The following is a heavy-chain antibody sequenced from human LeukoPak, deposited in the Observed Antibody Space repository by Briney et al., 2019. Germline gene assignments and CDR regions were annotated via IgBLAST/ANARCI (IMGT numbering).Heavy chain of an antibody. CDR3: ARQTGAGLFILP. CDR1: GGSINSGSYY. V-gene: IGHV4-61*09. Sequence: SETLSLTCTVSGGSINSGSYYWSWIRQPAGKGLEWIGHFYISGHTTYYNPSLKSRVTISVDTSKNQFSLILTSVTAADTAVYYCARQTGAGLFILPGGQGTLVTVSS. CDR2: FYISGHTT. D-gene: IGHD3-3*01. J-gene: IGHJ4*02.